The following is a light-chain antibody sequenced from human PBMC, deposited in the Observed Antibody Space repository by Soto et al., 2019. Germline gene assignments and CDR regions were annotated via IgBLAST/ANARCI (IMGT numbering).Light chain of an antibody. CDR3: CSYAGSYTLI. Sequence: QSALTQPRSVSGSPGQSVTISCTGTNSDVGGYNYVSWYQQHPGKVPKLMIFDVSKRPSGVSDRFSGSKSGNTASLTISGLQAEDEADYHCCSYAGSYTLIFGGGTKLTVL. J-gene: IGLJ2*01. V-gene: IGLV2-11*01. CDR2: DVS. CDR1: NSDVGGYNY.